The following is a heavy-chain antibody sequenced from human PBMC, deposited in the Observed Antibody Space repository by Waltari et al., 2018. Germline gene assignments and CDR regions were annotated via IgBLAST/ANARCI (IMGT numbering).Heavy chain of an antibody. CDR1: GFTFRTSW. CDR2: IKEDGSEK. J-gene: IGHJ4*02. V-gene: IGHV3-7*01. Sequence: EVQLVESGGDLVQPGGSLRRSCAASGFTFRTSWMTWVRQAPGKGLEWLANIKEDGSEKNYVASVKGRSTISRDNAKNSLYLQMNSLRAEDTAVYYCARDPHYSNFDYWGQGTLVTVSS. CDR3: ARDPHYSNFDY. D-gene: IGHD4-4*01.